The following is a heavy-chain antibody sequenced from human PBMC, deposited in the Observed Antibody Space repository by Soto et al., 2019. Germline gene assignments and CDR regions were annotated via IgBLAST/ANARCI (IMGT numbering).Heavy chain of an antibody. J-gene: IGHJ6*02. CDR2: ISRDSIYT. V-gene: IGHV3-11*06. CDR1: GFTFNDHY. D-gene: IGHD3-10*01. CDR3: ARDSTGSGLDYGMDV. Sequence: QVQLVESGGGLVKPGGSLRLSCAASGFTFNDHYMTWIRQAPGKGLEWGSCISRDSIYTNSADPVKGRFTISSDNAKNLLYLKMSSLRVEDTAVYYCARDSTGSGLDYGMDVWGQGTTVADSS.